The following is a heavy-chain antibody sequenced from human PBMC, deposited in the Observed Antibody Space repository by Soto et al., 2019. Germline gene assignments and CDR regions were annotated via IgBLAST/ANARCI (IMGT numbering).Heavy chain of an antibody. V-gene: IGHV1-69*13. CDR2: IIPIFGTA. CDR3: ARVYYYDSSGYPAFDI. J-gene: IGHJ3*02. CDR1: GGTFSSYA. Sequence: GASVKVSCKASGGTFSSYAISWVRQAPGQGLEWMGGIIPIFGTANYAQKFQGRVTITADESTSTAYMELSSLRSEDTAVYYCARVYYYDSSGYPAFDIWGQGTMVTVSS. D-gene: IGHD3-22*01.